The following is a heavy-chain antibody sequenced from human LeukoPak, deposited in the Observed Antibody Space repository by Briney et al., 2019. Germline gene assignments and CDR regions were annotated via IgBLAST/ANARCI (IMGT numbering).Heavy chain of an antibody. D-gene: IGHD3-3*01. Sequence: GASVKVSYKASGYTFTSYGISWVRQAPGQGLEWMGWISAYNGNTNYAQKLQGRVTMTTDTSTSTAYMELRSLRSDDTAVYYCARGSTSYDFWSGYYLSSYFDYWGQGTLVTVSS. V-gene: IGHV1-18*01. CDR2: ISAYNGNT. CDR3: ARGSTSYDFWSGYYLSSYFDY. CDR1: GYTFTSYG. J-gene: IGHJ4*02.